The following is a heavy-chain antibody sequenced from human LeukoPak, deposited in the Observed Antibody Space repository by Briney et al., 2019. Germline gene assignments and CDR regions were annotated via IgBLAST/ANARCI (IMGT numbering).Heavy chain of an antibody. Sequence: GGSLRLSCAASGFTVSSNYMSWVRQAPGKGLEWVSVIYSGGSTYYADSVKGRFIISRDNSKNTLYLQMNSLRAEDTAVYYCARDLEYYDSSGYFSDAFDIWGQGTMVTVSS. CDR3: ARDLEYYDSSGYFSDAFDI. D-gene: IGHD3-22*01. J-gene: IGHJ3*02. V-gene: IGHV3-53*01. CDR2: IYSGGST. CDR1: GFTVSSNY.